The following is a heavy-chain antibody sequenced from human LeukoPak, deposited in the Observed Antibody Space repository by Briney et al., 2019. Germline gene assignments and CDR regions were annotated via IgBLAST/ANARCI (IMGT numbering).Heavy chain of an antibody. CDR1: GFSFSDYY. V-gene: IGHV3-11*01. J-gene: IGHJ4*02. CDR3: ATINFRPY. CDR2: IRSGATTI. D-gene: IGHD1-1*01. Sequence: PGGSLRLSCEASGFSFSDYYMSWIRQPPGKGLELIAYIRSGATTIYYADSVKGRFTISRDDAKNSLVLQMNSLRAEDTAIYYCATINFRPYWGQGTLVTVSS.